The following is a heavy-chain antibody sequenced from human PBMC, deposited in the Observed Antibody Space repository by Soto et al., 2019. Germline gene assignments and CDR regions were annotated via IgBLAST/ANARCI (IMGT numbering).Heavy chain of an antibody. Sequence: PSETLSLTCAVYGGSFSGYYWSWIRQPPGKGLEWIGEINHSGSTNYNPSLKSRVTISVDTSTNQFSLKLSSVTAADTAVYYCARARVTMVRGVIIPSVIFDYWGQGTLVTVSS. J-gene: IGHJ4*02. D-gene: IGHD3-10*01. CDR2: INHSGST. CDR1: GGSFSGYY. V-gene: IGHV4-34*01. CDR3: ARARVTMVRGVIIPSVIFDY.